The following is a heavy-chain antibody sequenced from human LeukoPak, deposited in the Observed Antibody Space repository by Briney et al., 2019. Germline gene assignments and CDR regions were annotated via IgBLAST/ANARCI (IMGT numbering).Heavy chain of an antibody. CDR2: ISSSSSYL. V-gene: IGHV3-21*04. J-gene: IGHJ3*02. Sequence: GGSLRLSCAASGFTFSSYSMNWVRQAPGKGLEWVSSISSSSSYLYYADSVKGRFTISRDNAKNSLYLQMNSLRAEDTAVYYCARVRGSYYVPGAFDIWGQGTMVTVSS. CDR1: GFTFSSYS. D-gene: IGHD1-26*01. CDR3: ARVRGSYYVPGAFDI.